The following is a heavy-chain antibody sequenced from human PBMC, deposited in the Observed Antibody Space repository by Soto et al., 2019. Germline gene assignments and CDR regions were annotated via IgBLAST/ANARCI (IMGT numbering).Heavy chain of an antibody. CDR1: RFTFSSYA. V-gene: IGHV3-30-3*01. CDR2: ISNTGNSE. Sequence: QVQLVESGGGVVQPGRSLRLSCAASRFTFSSYAIHWVRQAPGKGLEWVAGISNTGNSEHYADSVKGRFTISRDNSRNRLYVQMNPLRTEDTVVYYCARDSYPRVYLLTAYNFYFWGRGTLVTVSS. D-gene: IGHD3-9*01. CDR3: ARDSYPRVYLLTAYNFYF. J-gene: IGHJ2*01.